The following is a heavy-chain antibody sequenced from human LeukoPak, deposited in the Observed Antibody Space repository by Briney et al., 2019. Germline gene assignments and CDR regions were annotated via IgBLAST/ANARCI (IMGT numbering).Heavy chain of an antibody. CDR3: ARRGTGHGMDV. D-gene: IGHD1-1*01. CDR1: GFTFNNYW. CDR2: INNDGSSA. V-gene: IGHV3-74*01. J-gene: IGHJ6*02. Sequence: GGSLRLSCAASGFTFNNYWIHWVRQVPGKGLVWVSRINNDGSSASYVDSVKGRFTISRDNAKNTLFLQMNSLRAEDTAVYYCARRGTGHGMDVWGQGTTVTVSS.